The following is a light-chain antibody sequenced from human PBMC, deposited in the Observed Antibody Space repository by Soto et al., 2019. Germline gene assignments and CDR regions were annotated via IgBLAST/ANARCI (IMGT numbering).Light chain of an antibody. CDR1: QSISGC. CDR3: QETYSAPRVT. J-gene: IGKJ3*01. CDR2: AAS. Sequence: DIQMTQSPSSLSASVGDRVTITCRASQSISGCLNWYQQKPGKAPKIMIYAASSLQSGVPSRFSGSGSGTEFTLTISSLQPEDVATYYCQETYSAPRVTFGPGTKVDIK. V-gene: IGKV1-39*01.